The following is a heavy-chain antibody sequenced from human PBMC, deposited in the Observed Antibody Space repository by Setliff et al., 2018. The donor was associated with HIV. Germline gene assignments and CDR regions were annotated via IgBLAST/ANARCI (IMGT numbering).Heavy chain of an antibody. V-gene: IGHV4-59*08. J-gene: IGHJ2*01. CDR2: IYFTGSS. D-gene: IGHD5-12*01. CDR1: GGSISTYY. Sequence: SETLSLTCTVSGGSISTYYWSWIRQPPGKGLEWIGSIYFTGSSDNNPSLKSRVTLSVDTSKHQFSLKLSSVTAADTAVYHCARPSTGGGYNYWYFDLWGRGTLVTVSS. CDR3: ARPSTGGGYNYWYFDL.